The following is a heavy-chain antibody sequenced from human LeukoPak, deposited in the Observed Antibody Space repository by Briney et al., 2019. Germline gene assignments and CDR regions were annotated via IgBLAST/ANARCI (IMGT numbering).Heavy chain of an antibody. CDR1: GFTFGSYA. D-gene: IGHD6-13*01. Sequence: PGGSLRLSCAASGFTFGSYAMSRVRQAPGKGLEWVSAISGSGGSTYYAESVKGRFTISRDNSKNTLYLQMNSLRAEDTAVYYCANLYTVIAAAGTYNYWGQGTLVTVSS. J-gene: IGHJ4*02. V-gene: IGHV3-23*01. CDR3: ANLYTVIAAAGTYNY. CDR2: ISGSGGST.